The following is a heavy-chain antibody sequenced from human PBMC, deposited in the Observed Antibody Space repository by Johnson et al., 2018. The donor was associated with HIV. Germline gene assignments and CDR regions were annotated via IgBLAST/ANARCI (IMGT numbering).Heavy chain of an antibody. CDR1: GFTFGSFG. V-gene: IGHV3-23*04. Sequence: VQLVESGGGLVPPGGSVKLSCAASGFTFGSFGMNWVRQAPGQGLEWVSGLSGSGGNTHYGDSVKGRFTISRNNSKNTLYLQMNSLRAEETAVYYCASLGSSLFGAFDIWSQGTMVTVSS. J-gene: IGHJ3*02. CDR2: LSGSGGNT. CDR3: ASLGSSLFGAFDI. D-gene: IGHD6-13*01.